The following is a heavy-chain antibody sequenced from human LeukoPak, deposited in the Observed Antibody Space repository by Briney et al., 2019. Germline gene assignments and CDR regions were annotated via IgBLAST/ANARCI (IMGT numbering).Heavy chain of an antibody. CDR3: ARRAANSPFDY. CDR1: GYSFNSYW. V-gene: IGHV5-51*01. Sequence: GESLKISCKGSGYSFNSYWIGWVRQMPGKGLEWMGVIYPDDSDTRYSPSFQGQVTISADKSISTAYLQWSSLKASDTAMYYCARRAANSPFDYWGQGALVTVSS. CDR2: IYPDDSDT. D-gene: IGHD4-23*01. J-gene: IGHJ4*02.